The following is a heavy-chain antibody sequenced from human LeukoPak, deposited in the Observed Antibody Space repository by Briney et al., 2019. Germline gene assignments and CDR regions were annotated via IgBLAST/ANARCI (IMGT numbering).Heavy chain of an antibody. D-gene: IGHD4-11*01. CDR2: ISGSADSK. Sequence: GGSLRLSCAASGFTFSDYYMSWIRRAPGKGLEWVSFISGSADSKFYADSVKGRFTISRDNAKNSFYLQMNSLRAEDTAVYYCARRTYSNYFFDYWGQGTLVTVSS. J-gene: IGHJ4*02. CDR3: ARRTYSNYFFDY. CDR1: GFTFSDYY. V-gene: IGHV3-11*01.